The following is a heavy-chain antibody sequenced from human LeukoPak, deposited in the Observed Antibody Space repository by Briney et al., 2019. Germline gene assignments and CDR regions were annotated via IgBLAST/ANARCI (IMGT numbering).Heavy chain of an antibody. Sequence: PSETLSLTCAVYGGSFSGYYWRWIRQPPGKGLEWIEEINHSGSTNYNPSLKSRVTISVDTSKNQFSLKLSSVTAADTAVYYCARVGPIGCSSTSCYKNWFDPWGQGTLVTVSS. CDR1: GGSFSGYY. D-gene: IGHD2-2*02. CDR3: ARVGPIGCSSTSCYKNWFDP. CDR2: INHSGST. J-gene: IGHJ5*02. V-gene: IGHV4-34*01.